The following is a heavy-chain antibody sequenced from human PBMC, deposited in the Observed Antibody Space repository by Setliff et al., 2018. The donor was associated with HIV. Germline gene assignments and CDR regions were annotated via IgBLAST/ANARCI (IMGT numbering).Heavy chain of an antibody. CDR2: ISPDSGAT. V-gene: IGHV1-2*06. Sequence: ASVKVSCKTSGYMFTAYYIHWVRQAPGQGLEWVGRISPDSGATNDAQKFQGRIAMTRDTSINTAYMELRSLRPDDTTVYYCAKDISASALYYYGMDVWGQGTTVTVSS. J-gene: IGHJ6*02. CDR3: AKDISASALYYYGMDV. CDR1: GYMFTAYY. D-gene: IGHD6-13*01.